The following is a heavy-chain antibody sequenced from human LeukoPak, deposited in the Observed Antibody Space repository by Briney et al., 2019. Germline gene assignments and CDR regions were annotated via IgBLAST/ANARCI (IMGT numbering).Heavy chain of an antibody. J-gene: IGHJ4*02. CDR3: AKVTATTFDY. V-gene: IGHV1-2*02. D-gene: IGHD2-21*02. CDR1: GYTFTGYY. CDR2: IHPNRGNT. Sequence: ASVKVSCKASGYTFTGYYIHWVRPAPGQGLEWMGWIHPNRGNTNYALEFQGRVTMTRDTSISTAYMELNRLTYDDTAVYYCAKVTATTFDYWGQGTLVTVSS.